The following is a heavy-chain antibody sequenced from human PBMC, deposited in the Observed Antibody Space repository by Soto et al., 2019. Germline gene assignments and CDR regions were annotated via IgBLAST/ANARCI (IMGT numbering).Heavy chain of an antibody. V-gene: IGHV3-23*01. CDR1: GFTFSSYA. CDR2: ISGSGGST. D-gene: IGHD2-2*01. Sequence: GGSLRLSCAASGFTFSSYAMSWVRQAPGKGLEWVSAISGSGGSTYYADSVKGRFTIYRDNSKNTLYLQMNSLRAEDKAVYYCAKDLPAPVVPAANNCFDPWGQGTLVTVSS. CDR3: AKDLPAPVVPAANNCFDP. J-gene: IGHJ5*02.